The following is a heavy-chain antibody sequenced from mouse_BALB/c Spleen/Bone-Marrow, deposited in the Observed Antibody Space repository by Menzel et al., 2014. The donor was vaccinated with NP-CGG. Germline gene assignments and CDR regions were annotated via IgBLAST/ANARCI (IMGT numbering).Heavy chain of an antibody. V-gene: IGHV5-9-2*01. CDR2: ISGGGSYT. CDR3: ARQYGSSYFDY. CDR1: GFAFSSYG. Sequence: EVKVVESGGGLVKPGGSLKLSCAASGFAFSSYGMSWVRQTPEKRLEWVATISGGGSYTYYPDSVKGRFTISRDNAKNNLYLQMSSLRSEDTALYYCARQYGSSYFDYWGQGTTLTVSS. D-gene: IGHD1-1*01. J-gene: IGHJ2*01.